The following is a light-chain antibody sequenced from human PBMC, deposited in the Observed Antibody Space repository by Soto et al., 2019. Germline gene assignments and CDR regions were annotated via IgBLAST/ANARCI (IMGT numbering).Light chain of an antibody. Sequence: EIVMTQSPATLSVSPGERVTLSCRASQSLTSNLAWYQHKPGQSPRLLIYGASARATGIPARFSGSGSGAEYTLTISSLQSEDFAVYYCQQFGNSPWTFGQGTKVDIK. CDR1: QSLTSN. V-gene: IGKV3D-15*02. J-gene: IGKJ1*01. CDR3: QQFGNSPWT. CDR2: GAS.